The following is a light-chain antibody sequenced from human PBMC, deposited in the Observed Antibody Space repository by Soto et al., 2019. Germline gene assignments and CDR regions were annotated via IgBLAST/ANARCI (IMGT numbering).Light chain of an antibody. J-gene: IGKJ1*01. CDR2: GAS. CDR3: QQYENWPRT. Sequence: EIVMTPSPATLSVSPGERATLSCRASQSVGSNLAWYQQKPGQAPRLLIYGASTRATGVPARFSGSGSGTEFTLTISSLQSEDFAVYYCQQYENWPRTFGQGTKGDIK. CDR1: QSVGSN. V-gene: IGKV3-15*01.